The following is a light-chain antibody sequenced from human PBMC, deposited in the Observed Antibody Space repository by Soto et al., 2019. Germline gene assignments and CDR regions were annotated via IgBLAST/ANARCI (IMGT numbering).Light chain of an antibody. CDR3: SSYTSASTLLYL. J-gene: IGLJ1*01. CDR1: SSDVGGYNY. V-gene: IGLV2-14*01. Sequence: QSVLTQPASVSGSPGQSITISCTGTSSDVGGYNYVSWYQQHPGIAPKLLIYGVTNRPSGVSTRFSGSKSGNTASLTIPGLQAEDEADYHCSSYTSASTLLYLFGTGTKLTVL. CDR2: GVT.